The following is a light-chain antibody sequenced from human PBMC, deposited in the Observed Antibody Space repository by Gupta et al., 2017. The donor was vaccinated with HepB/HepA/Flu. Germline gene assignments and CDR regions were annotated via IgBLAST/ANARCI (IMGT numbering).Light chain of an antibody. J-gene: IGKJ1*01. CDR3: QQYDDSPWT. CDR1: KSVNSNY. V-gene: IGKV3-20*01. Sequence: ELVFTQSPGTLSLSPGERATLSCRASKSVNSNYLAWFHQKPGQAPRLLIYGTTNRATGIPDRFSGSGSGTDFTLTISRLEPEDFALYYCQQYDDSPWTFGQGTKVEIK. CDR2: GTT.